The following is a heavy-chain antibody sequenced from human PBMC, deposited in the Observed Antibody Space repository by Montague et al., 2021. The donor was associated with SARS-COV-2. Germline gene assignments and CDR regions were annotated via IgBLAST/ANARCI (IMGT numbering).Heavy chain of an antibody. D-gene: IGHD3-10*01. V-gene: IGHV4-59*11. CDR1: GGSISSHY. J-gene: IGHJ5*02. CDR2: INYSGGT. Sequence: SETLSLTCAVSGGSISSHYWSFIRQPPGKGLEWIAYINYSGGTNYNPSLKSRVPISVDTSTNHFSLQLRSVTPAATAVYSCARATSVRGAVNWFDPWGQGTLVTVSS. CDR3: ARATSVRGAVNWFDP.